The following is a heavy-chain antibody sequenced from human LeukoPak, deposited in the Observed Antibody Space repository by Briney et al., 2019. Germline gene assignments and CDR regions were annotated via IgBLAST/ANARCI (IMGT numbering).Heavy chain of an antibody. D-gene: IGHD3-9*01. V-gene: IGHV3-21*01. Sequence: GGSLRLSCAASGFTFSSYSMNWVRQAPGKGLEWVSSISSSSSYIYYADSVKGRFTISRGNAKNSLYLQMNSLRAEDTAVYYCARDFPKDYDILTGYLNFDYWGQGTLVTVSS. CDR2: ISSSSSYI. J-gene: IGHJ4*02. CDR3: ARDFPKDYDILTGYLNFDY. CDR1: GFTFSSYS.